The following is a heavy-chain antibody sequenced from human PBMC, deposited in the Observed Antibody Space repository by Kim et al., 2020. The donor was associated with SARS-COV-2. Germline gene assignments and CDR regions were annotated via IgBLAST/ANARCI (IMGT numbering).Heavy chain of an antibody. V-gene: IGHV3-15*01. J-gene: IGHJ1*01. Sequence: GGSLRLSCALSGIPFSNAWMNWVRQTPGKGLEWIGRIKSKTDGGAVDYAAPVKGRFTISRDDSKNTLFLLMNSLKTEDSGVYYCTTVSMRWGQGTLVTVS. CDR1: GIPFSNAW. CDR3: TTVSMR. D-gene: IGHD2-2*01. CDR2: IKSKTDGGAV.